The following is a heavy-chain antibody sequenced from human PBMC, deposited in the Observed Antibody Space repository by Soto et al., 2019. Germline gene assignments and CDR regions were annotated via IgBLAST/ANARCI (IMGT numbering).Heavy chain of an antibody. CDR2: TNEDGSTI. CDR3: TRDRGGRGGY. V-gene: IGHV3-74*01. J-gene: IGHJ4*02. CDR1: GFTFSSYW. Sequence: EVQLVESGGGLVQPGGSLRLSCAASGFTFSSYWMHWVRQAPGKGLVWVSRTNEDGSTINYADSVKGRFTISRDNAKNTLYREMNGRRAEDTVVYYCTRDRGGRGGYWGQGTLVTVSS. D-gene: IGHD3-16*01.